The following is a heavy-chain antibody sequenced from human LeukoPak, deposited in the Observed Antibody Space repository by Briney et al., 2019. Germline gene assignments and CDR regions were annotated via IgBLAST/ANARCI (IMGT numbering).Heavy chain of an antibody. V-gene: IGHV3-33*08. CDR2: IWYDGTNE. CDR3: ARDYGSGRGVEISYYHYGMDV. D-gene: IGHD3-10*01. Sequence: PGGSLRLSCVASGFTFRSYDLHWVRQAPGKGLEWVAVIWYDGTNEYYADSVKGRFTISRDNSKNTLYLQMNSLRAEDTALYFCARDYGSGRGVEISYYHYGMDVWGQGTTVTVSS. J-gene: IGHJ6*02. CDR1: GFTFRSYD.